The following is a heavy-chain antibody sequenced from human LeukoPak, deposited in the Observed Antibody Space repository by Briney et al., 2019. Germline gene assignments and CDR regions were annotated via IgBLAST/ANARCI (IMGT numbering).Heavy chain of an antibody. CDR1: GGSFSGYY. J-gene: IGHJ6*03. CDR3: ARCLRGFIPTSYYYYYYMDV. V-gene: IGHV4-34*01. D-gene: IGHD3-10*01. CDR2: INHSGST. Sequence: TSETLSLTCAVYGGSFSGYYWSWIRQPPGKGLEWIGEINHSGSTNYNPSLKSRVTISVDTSKNQFSLKLSSVTAADTAVYYCARCLRGFIPTSYYYYYYMDVWGKGTTVTVSS.